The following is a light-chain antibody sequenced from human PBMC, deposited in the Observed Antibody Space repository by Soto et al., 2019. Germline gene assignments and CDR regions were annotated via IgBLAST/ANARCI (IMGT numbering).Light chain of an antibody. CDR2: GAS. V-gene: IGKV3-15*01. J-gene: IGKJ4*01. Sequence: EIVMTQSPATLSVSPGERVTLSCRASQDIRSSLAWYQQKPGQAPRLLIYGASTRATGVPATFSGSGSGTEFTLSISSLQSEHLGVYYCQQDSSWPLTFGGGTKVEIK. CDR1: QDIRSS. CDR3: QQDSSWPLT.